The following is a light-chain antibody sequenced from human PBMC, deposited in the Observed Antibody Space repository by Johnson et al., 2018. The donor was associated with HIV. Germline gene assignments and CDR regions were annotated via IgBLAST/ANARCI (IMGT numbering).Light chain of an antibody. Sequence: QSVLSQPPSVSAAPGQRVTISCSGSTSNIGDNYVSWYQHLPGTAPKLLIYENNKRPSGISDRFSGSKSATSATLGITGLQTGDEADYYCGTWDSSLSAPYVFGTGTKVTVL. V-gene: IGLV1-51*02. CDR1: TSNIGDNY. J-gene: IGLJ1*01. CDR3: GTWDSSLSAPYV. CDR2: ENN.